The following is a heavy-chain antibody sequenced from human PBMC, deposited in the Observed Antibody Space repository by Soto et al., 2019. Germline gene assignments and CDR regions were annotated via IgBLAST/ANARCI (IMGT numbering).Heavy chain of an antibody. Sequence: ASVKVPCKTSGYTFSNYDFSWVRQAPGQGLERMGWVSNRNGPTNYAEKFRDRVTMATDRWTNTVYMGLRGLRSDDTAVYFCARERLNTGWYGFDHWGQGTQVTVSS. CDR1: GYTFSNYD. CDR3: ARERLNTGWYGFDH. J-gene: IGHJ4*02. D-gene: IGHD2-8*02. V-gene: IGHV1-18*04. CDR2: VSNRNGPT.